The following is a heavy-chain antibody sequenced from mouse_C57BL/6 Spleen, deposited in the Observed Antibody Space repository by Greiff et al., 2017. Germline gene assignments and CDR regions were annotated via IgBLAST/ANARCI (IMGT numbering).Heavy chain of an antibody. CDR3: ARGTGTIAY. CDR2: IHPNSGST. J-gene: IGHJ3*01. Sequence: QVQLKQPGAELVKPGASVKLSCKASGYTFTSYWMHWVKQRPGQGLEWIGMIHPNSGSTNYNEKFKSKATLTVDNSSSTAYMQLSSLTSEDSAVYYCARGTGTIAYWGQGTLVTVSA. CDR1: GYTFTSYW. V-gene: IGHV1-64*01. D-gene: IGHD4-1*01.